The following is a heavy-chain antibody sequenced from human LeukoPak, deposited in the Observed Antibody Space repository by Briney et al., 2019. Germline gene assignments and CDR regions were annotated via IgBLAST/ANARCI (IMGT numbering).Heavy chain of an antibody. Sequence: SETLSLTCAVYGGSFSGYYWSWIRQPPGKGLEWIGEINHSGSTNYNPSLKSRVTISVDTSKNQFSLKLSSVTAADTAVYYCARGRATVTTSGFDYWGQGTLVTVSS. CDR3: ARGRATVTTSGFDY. V-gene: IGHV4-34*01. D-gene: IGHD4-17*01. J-gene: IGHJ4*02. CDR2: INHSGST. CDR1: GGSFSGYY.